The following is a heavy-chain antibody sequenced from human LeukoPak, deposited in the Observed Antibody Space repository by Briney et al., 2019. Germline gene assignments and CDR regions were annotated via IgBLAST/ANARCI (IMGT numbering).Heavy chain of an antibody. CDR1: GGSISSSSSIC. V-gene: IGHV4-4*02. CDR3: ARNGGNSDYDY. D-gene: IGHD4-23*01. CDR2: IYHSGAT. J-gene: IGHJ4*02. Sequence: SETLSLTCAVSGGSISSSSSICWTWVRQPPGKGLEWIEEIYHSGATNYNPSLKSRVTMLLDKSKNQFSLKLNPVTAADTAVYYCARNGGNSDYDYWGQGTLVTVSA.